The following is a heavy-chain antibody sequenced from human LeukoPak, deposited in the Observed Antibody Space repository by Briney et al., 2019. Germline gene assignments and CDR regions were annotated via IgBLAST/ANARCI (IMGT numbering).Heavy chain of an antibody. D-gene: IGHD3-3*01. CDR3: ARVNYDFWSGYYYYYYMDV. V-gene: IGHV1-69*05. CDR2: IIPIFGTS. J-gene: IGHJ6*03. CDR1: GGTFSSYA. Sequence: SVKVFCKASGGTFSSYAISWVGQAPGQGLAGMGGIIPIFGTSNYAQKFQGRVKITTDESTSTAYMELSSLRSEDTAVYYCARVNYDFWSGYYYYYYMDVWGKGTTVTVSS.